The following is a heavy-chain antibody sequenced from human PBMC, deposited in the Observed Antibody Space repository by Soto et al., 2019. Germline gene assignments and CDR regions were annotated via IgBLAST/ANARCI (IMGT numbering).Heavy chain of an antibody. CDR1: GFTFSSYA. CDR3: AKSVQQWLVTSSAFDI. J-gene: IGHJ3*02. CDR2: ISGSGGST. Sequence: GGSLRLSCAASGFTFSSYAMSWVRQAPGKGLEWVSAISGSGGSTYYADSVKGRFTISRDNSKNTLYLQMNSLRAEDTAVYYCAKSVQQWLVTSSAFDIWGQGTMVTVSS. V-gene: IGHV3-23*01. D-gene: IGHD6-19*01.